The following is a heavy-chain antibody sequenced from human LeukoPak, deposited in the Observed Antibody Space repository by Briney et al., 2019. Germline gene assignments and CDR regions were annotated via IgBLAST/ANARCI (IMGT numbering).Heavy chain of an antibody. D-gene: IGHD1-26*01. J-gene: IGHJ3*02. CDR1: GGSISSYY. CDR2: IYYSGST. V-gene: IGHV4-59*01. Sequence: SETLSPTCTVSGGSISSYYWSWIRQPPGKGLEWIGYIYYSGSTNYNPSLKSRVTISVDTSKNQFSLKLSSVTAADTAVYYCARENTEWGDAFDIWGQGTMVTVSS. CDR3: ARENTEWGDAFDI.